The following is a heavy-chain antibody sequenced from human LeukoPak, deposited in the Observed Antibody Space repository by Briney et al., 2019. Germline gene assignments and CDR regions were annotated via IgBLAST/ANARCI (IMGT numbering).Heavy chain of an antibody. CDR1: GGSLSSRY. Sequence: SETLSLTCTVSGGSLSSRYWNWIRQPPGKGLEWIGYIYYRGSTNYNPSLKSRVTISVDTSKNQYSLKLSSVTAADTAVYYCARETTVVTPGRSDVFDIWGQGTMVTVSS. D-gene: IGHD4-23*01. J-gene: IGHJ3*02. V-gene: IGHV4-59*11. CDR3: ARETTVVTPGRSDVFDI. CDR2: IYYRGST.